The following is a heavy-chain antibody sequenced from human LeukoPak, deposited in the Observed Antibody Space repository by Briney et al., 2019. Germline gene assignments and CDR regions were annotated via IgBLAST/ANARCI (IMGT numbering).Heavy chain of an antibody. CDR1: GGSISSGGYY. V-gene: IGHV4-31*03. J-gene: IGHJ4*02. Sequence: SETLSLTCTVPGGSISSGGYYWSWIRQHPGKGLEWIGYIYYSGSTYYNPSLKSRVTISVDTSKNQFSLKLSSVTAADTAVYYCARAPGGYRSGGSCYFDYWGQGTLVTVSS. D-gene: IGHD2-15*01. CDR3: ARAPGGYRSGGSCYFDY. CDR2: IYYSGST.